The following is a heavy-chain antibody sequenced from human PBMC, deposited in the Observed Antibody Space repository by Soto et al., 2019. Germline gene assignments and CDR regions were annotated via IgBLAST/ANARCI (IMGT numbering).Heavy chain of an antibody. Sequence: EVQLVESGGGLVQPGGSLRLSCAASGFTFSRDWMHWVRQSPGQGLVWVWSVKGDRTITNIADSVKDRFTTSRDNAKNTVYLQLNSLTTEDTAVYYCARGGLGNYYHDYWGQGTLVTVSS. CDR1: GFTFSRDW. D-gene: IGHD3-10*01. CDR3: ARGGLGNYYHDY. J-gene: IGHJ4*02. V-gene: IGHV3-74*01. CDR2: VKGDRTIT.